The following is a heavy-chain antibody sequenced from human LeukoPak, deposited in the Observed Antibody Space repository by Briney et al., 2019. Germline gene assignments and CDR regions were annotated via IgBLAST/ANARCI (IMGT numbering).Heavy chain of an antibody. CDR1: GFTFSSYA. CDR3: ARDTAMVRGVIIPPY. D-gene: IGHD3-10*01. Sequence: GRSLRLSCAASGFTFSSYAMHWVRQAPGKGLEWVAVISYDGSNKYYADSVKGRFTISRDNAKNSLYLQMNSLRAEDTAVYYCARDTAMVRGVIIPPYWGQGTLVTVSS. CDR2: ISYDGSNK. V-gene: IGHV3-30-3*01. J-gene: IGHJ4*02.